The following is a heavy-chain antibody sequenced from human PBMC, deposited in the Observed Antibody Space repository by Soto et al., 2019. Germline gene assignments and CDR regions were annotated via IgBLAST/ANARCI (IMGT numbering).Heavy chain of an antibody. CDR3: ARRLHVAGHWYFDL. CDR2: IYDTGTT. D-gene: IGHD6-19*01. V-gene: IGHV4-39*01. CDR1: GGAISSSFYY. J-gene: IGHJ2*01. Sequence: QLQVQESGPGLVKPSETLSLTCTVSGGAISSSFYYWAWIRQPPGKGLEWIGIIYDTGTTYYNPSLEGRVTISVDTSKNQFSLRLTSVTAADTAVYYCARRLHVAGHWYFDLWGRGTLVTVSS.